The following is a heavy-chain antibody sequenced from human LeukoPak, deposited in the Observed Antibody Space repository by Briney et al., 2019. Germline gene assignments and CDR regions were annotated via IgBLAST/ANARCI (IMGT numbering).Heavy chain of an antibody. CDR1: GFTVSSNY. CDR3: ARKPFATVGFDY. J-gene: IGHJ4*02. CDR2: IYTGGTT. V-gene: IGHV3-53*05. D-gene: IGHD4-23*01. Sequence: GGSLRLSCAVSGFTVSSNYMSWVRQAPGKGLEWVSVIYTGGTTYYADSVKGRFTISRDNSKNTLYVQMNSLRTEDTAVYYCARKPFATVGFDYWGQGTLVTVSS.